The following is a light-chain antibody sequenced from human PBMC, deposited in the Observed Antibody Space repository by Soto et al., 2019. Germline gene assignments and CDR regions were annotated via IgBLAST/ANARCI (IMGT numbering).Light chain of an antibody. CDR3: SSYTSSRAYV. CDR1: SSDVGGYNY. Sequence: QSALTQPASVSGSPGQSITISCTGTSSDVGGYNYVFWYQQQSGKAPKLMIHEVSNRPSGVSNRFSGSKSGNTASLTISGLQAEDEADYYCSSYTSSRAYVFGIGTKVTVL. J-gene: IGLJ1*01. CDR2: EVS. V-gene: IGLV2-14*01.